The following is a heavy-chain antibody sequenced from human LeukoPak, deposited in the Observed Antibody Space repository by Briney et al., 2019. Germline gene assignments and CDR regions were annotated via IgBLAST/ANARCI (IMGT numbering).Heavy chain of an antibody. CDR1: GFTFSSYW. CDR2: IKQDGSEK. V-gene: IGHV3-7*03. CDR3: AKRTRAGGPINYYGMDV. J-gene: IGHJ6*02. D-gene: IGHD1-1*01. Sequence: PGGSLRLSCAASGFTFSSYWMSWVRQAPGKGLEWVANIKQDGSEKYYVDSVKGRFTISRDNAKNSLYLQMNSLRAEDTAVYYCAKRTRAGGPINYYGMDVWGQGTTVTVSS.